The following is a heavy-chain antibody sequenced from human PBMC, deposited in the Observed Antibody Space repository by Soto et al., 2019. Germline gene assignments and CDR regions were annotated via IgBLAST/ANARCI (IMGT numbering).Heavy chain of an antibody. J-gene: IGHJ1*01. D-gene: IGHD4-17*01. CDR1: GYTFTSYY. V-gene: IGHV1-46*01. Sequence: ASVKVSCKASGYTFTSYYMHWVRQAPGQGLEWMGIINPSGGSTSYAQKFQGRVTMTRDTSTSTVYMELSSLRSEDTAVYYCARVGYGDQKPTAEYLQHWGQGTLVTVSS. CDR3: ARVGYGDQKPTAEYLQH. CDR2: INPSGGST.